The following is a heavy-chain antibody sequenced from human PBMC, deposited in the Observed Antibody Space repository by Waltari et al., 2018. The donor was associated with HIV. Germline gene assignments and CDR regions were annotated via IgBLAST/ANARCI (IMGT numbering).Heavy chain of an antibody. CDR3: ARVTTVTGDSYFYYGMDV. J-gene: IGHJ6*02. D-gene: IGHD4-17*01. CDR2: INPNSGGT. Sequence: QVQLVQSGAEVRKPGASVKVSCKASGYTFTGYYSHWVRQAPGQGREWMGRINPNSGGTNYAQKFQARVTMTRDTSIGAAYMELSSLRPNDTAVYYCARVTTVTGDSYFYYGMDVWGQGTTVTVSS. CDR1: GYTFTGYY. V-gene: IGHV1-2*06.